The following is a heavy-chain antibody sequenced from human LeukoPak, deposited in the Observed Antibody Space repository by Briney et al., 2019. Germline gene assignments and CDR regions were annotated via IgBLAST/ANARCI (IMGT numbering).Heavy chain of an antibody. CDR1: GGSISSYY. V-gene: IGHV4-34*01. J-gene: IGHJ6*02. Sequence: SETLSLTCTVSGGSISSYYWSWIRQPPGKGLEWIGEINHSGSTNHNPSLKSRVTISVDTSKNQFSLKLSSVTAADTAVYYCARRGMVRGVIITWGYYYGMDVWGQGTTVTVSS. D-gene: IGHD3-10*01. CDR2: INHSGST. CDR3: ARRGMVRGVIITWGYYYGMDV.